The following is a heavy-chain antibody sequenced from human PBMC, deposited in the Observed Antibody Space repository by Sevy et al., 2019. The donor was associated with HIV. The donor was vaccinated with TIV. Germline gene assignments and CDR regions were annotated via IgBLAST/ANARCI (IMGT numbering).Heavy chain of an antibody. D-gene: IGHD6-19*01. Sequence: GGSLRLSCAASGFTISSNYLSWVRQVPGKGLEWVSVIYGNHSTYYADFVKGRFTISRDNSKNTLYLQMNSLRAEDTAVYYCARPIAVAGTGTFDYWGQGTLVTVSS. CDR2: IYGNHST. V-gene: IGHV3-53*01. CDR3: ARPIAVAGTGTFDY. J-gene: IGHJ4*02. CDR1: GFTISSNY.